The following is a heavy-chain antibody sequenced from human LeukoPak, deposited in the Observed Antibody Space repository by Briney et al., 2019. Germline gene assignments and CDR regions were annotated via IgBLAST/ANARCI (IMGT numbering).Heavy chain of an antibody. CDR3: ARVRAYYDSDP. CDR1: GFTFSNHW. CDR2: MKQDGSGK. J-gene: IGHJ5*02. D-gene: IGHD3-22*01. Sequence: GGSLRLSCAASGFTFSNHWMSWVRLAPGKGPEWVANMKQDGSGKYYVDSVKGRFTISRDNAKNSLYLQMNSLRAEDTAVYYCARVRAYYDSDPWGQGTLVAVSS. V-gene: IGHV3-7*01.